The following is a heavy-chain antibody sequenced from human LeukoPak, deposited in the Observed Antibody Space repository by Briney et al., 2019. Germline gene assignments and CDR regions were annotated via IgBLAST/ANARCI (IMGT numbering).Heavy chain of an antibody. Sequence: GGSLKISCKGSGYSFTSYWIGWVRQLPGKGLEGMGIIYPGDSDTRYSPSCQGQVTISPDKSISTASLQWSSLKASDTAMYYCARLVAEAGYYYYYMDVWGKGTTVTVSS. J-gene: IGHJ6*03. CDR3: ARLVAEAGYYYYYMDV. CDR1: GYSFTSYW. D-gene: IGHD6-19*01. V-gene: IGHV5-51*01. CDR2: IYPGDSDT.